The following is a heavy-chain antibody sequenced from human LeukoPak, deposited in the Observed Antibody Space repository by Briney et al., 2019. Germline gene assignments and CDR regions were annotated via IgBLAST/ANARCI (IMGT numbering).Heavy chain of an antibody. D-gene: IGHD2-2*01. Sequence: GGSLRLSCAASRFTFSSYAMSWVRQAPGKGLEWVSSISASGGTAYYADSVKGRFTISRDNSKNTVYLQMSSLRGEDTAIYYCAKGKGSGTHLLDYWGQGTLVTVSS. J-gene: IGHJ4*02. CDR2: ISASGGTA. CDR3: AKGKGSGTHLLDY. CDR1: RFTFSSYA. V-gene: IGHV3-23*01.